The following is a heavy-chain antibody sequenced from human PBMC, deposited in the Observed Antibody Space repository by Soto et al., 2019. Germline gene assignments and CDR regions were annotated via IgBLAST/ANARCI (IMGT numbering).Heavy chain of an antibody. CDR2: IYYSGST. J-gene: IGHJ5*02. D-gene: IGHD3-3*01. CDR3: ARNELSYYDFWSGSWHWFDP. Sequence: SETLSLTCTVSGGSISSHYWSWIRQPPGQGLEWIGYIYYSGSTNYNPSLKSRVTISVDTSKNQFSLKLSSVTAADTAVYYCARNELSYYDFWSGSWHWFDPWGQGTLVTVSS. CDR1: GGSISSHY. V-gene: IGHV4-59*11.